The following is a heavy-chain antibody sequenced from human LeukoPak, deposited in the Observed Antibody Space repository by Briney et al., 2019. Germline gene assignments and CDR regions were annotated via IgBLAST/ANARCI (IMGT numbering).Heavy chain of an antibody. CDR2: IKPDGGDT. J-gene: IGHJ4*02. D-gene: IGHD3-3*01. CDR1: GYTFTDYY. V-gene: IGHV1-2*02. Sequence: ASVKVSCKASGYTFTDYYLHWVRQAPGHGLEWMGWIKPDGGDTNYAQRLQGRVTMTRDTSISTAYMELTNLSSDDTAVYYCARGITIYGVMIIYFDSWGQETLVTVSS. CDR3: ARGITIYGVMIIYFDS.